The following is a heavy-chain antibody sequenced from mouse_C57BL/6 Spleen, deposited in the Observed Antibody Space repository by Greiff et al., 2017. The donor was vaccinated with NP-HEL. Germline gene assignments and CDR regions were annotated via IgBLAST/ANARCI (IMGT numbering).Heavy chain of an antibody. J-gene: IGHJ3*01. CDR3: TTYYSKGAY. V-gene: IGHV14-4*01. CDR2: IDPENGDT. D-gene: IGHD2-5*01. Sequence: EVKLVESGAELVRPGASVKLSCTASGFNIKDDYMHWVKQRPEQGLEWIGWIDPENGDTEYASKFQGKATITADTSSNTAYLQLSSLTSEDTAVYYCTTYYSKGAYWGQGTLVTVSA. CDR1: GFNIKDDY.